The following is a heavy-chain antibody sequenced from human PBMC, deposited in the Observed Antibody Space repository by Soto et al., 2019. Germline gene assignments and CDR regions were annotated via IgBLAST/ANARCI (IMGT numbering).Heavy chain of an antibody. V-gene: IGHV3-33*01. CDR3: ARDYSSSWYGYYGMDV. Sequence: QVQLVESGGGVVQPGRSLRLSCAASGFTFSSYGMHWVRQAPGKGLEWVAVIWYDGSNKYYADSVKGRFTISRDNSKNTLYLQMNSLRVEDTAVYYCARDYSSSWYGYYGMDVWGQGTTVTVSS. CDR2: IWYDGSNK. CDR1: GFTFSSYG. D-gene: IGHD6-13*01. J-gene: IGHJ6*02.